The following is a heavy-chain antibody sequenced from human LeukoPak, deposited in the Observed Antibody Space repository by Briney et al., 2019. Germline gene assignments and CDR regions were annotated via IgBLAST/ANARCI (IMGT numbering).Heavy chain of an antibody. Sequence: GGSLSLSCAASGFTFSSYAMHWVRQAPGKGLEWVAVISYDGSNKYYADSVKGRFTISRDNSKNTLYLQMNSLRAEDTAVYYCARWPRVHEESSSYGMDVWGQGTTVTVSS. D-gene: IGHD6-6*01. CDR2: ISYDGSNK. CDR1: GFTFSSYA. CDR3: ARWPRVHEESSSYGMDV. V-gene: IGHV3-30-3*01. J-gene: IGHJ6*02.